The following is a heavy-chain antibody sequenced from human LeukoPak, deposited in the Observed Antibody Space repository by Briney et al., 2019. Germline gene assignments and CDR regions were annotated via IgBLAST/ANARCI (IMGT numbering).Heavy chain of an antibody. CDR1: GYTFTSYD. J-gene: IGHJ4*02. D-gene: IGHD2-2*01. CDR3: AIRPSCSSNSCYRDRPFDY. V-gene: IGHV1-8*03. CDR2: MNPNSGNT. Sequence: GASVKVSCTPSGYTFTSYDINWVRQATGQGLEWMGWMNPNSGNTGYALKFQGRVTITRNTSISTAYMELNSLRSEDTAVYYCAIRPSCSSNSCYRDRPFDYWGQGTLVTVSS.